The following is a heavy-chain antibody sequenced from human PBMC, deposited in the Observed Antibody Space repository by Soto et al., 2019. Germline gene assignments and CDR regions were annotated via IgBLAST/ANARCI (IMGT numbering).Heavy chain of an antibody. D-gene: IGHD3-10*01. CDR3: AKGVRSYFQL. V-gene: IGHV3-30*18. J-gene: IGHJ1*01. CDR2: ISYDGSNK. Sequence: PGGSLRLSCAASGFTFSSYGMHWVRQAPGKGLEWVAVISYDGSNKYYADSVKGRFTISRDNSKNTLYLQMNSLRAEDTAVYYCAKGVRSYFQLWGHGTLVNVSS. CDR1: GFTFSSYG.